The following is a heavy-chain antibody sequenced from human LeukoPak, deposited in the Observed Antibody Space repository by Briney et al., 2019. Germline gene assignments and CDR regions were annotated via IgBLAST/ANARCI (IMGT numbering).Heavy chain of an antibody. CDR1: GFTFSSYS. CDR2: ISSSSTI. Sequence: GGSLRLSCAASGFTFSSYSMNWVRQAPGKGLEWVSYISSSSTIYYADSVKGRFTISRDNAKNSLYLQMNSLRAEDTAVYYCARDGDYYDSSGLDYWGQGTLVTVSS. CDR3: ARDGDYYDSSGLDY. V-gene: IGHV3-48*01. J-gene: IGHJ4*02. D-gene: IGHD3-22*01.